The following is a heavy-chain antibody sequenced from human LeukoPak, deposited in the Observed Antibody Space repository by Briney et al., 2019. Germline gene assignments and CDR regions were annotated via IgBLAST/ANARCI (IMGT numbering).Heavy chain of an antibody. CDR1: GFTFSRYW. D-gene: IGHD5-12*01. V-gene: IGHV3-7*01. CDR2: INQDGSEK. Sequence: PGGSLRLSCVASGFTFSRYWMNWVRQAPGKGLEWVANINQDGSEKNYVDSVQGRFTISKDKAKNSRYLQMNSLRAEDTAVYYCASDYDSGYWGQGTLVTVSS. J-gene: IGHJ4*02. CDR3: ASDYDSGY.